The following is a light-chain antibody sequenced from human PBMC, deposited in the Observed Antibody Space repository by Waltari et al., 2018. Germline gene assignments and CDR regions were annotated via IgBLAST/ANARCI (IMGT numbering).Light chain of an antibody. J-gene: IGKJ1*01. CDR2: AAT. CDR3: LQHNSDPWT. Sequence: IQMTQSPSSLSASVVDTVTITCRASQGISSYLNWFQQKPGKAPKLLIYAATTLQSGVPSRFSGGGSGTEFTLTISSLQPEDFAAYYCLQHNSDPWTFGLGTKVEIK. V-gene: IGKV1-17*01. CDR1: QGISSY.